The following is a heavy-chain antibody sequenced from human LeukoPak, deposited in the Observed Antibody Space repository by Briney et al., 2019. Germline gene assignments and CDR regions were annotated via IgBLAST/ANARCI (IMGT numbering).Heavy chain of an antibody. CDR3: AKGRPVDGDADERVYYYYGMDV. J-gene: IGHJ6*02. CDR1: GFTFSSYA. D-gene: IGHD4-17*01. CDR2: ISGSGGST. V-gene: IGHV3-23*01. Sequence: GGSLRLSCAASGFTFSSYAMSWVRQAPGKGLEWVSAISGSGGSTYYADSVKGRFTISRGNSKNTLYLQMNSLRAEDTAVYYCAKGRPVDGDADERVYYYYGMDVWGQGTTVTVSS.